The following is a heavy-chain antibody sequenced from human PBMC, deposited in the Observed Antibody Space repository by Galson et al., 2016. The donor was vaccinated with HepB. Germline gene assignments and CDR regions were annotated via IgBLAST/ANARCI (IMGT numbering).Heavy chain of an antibody. D-gene: IGHD3-3*01. V-gene: IGHV3-7*03. Sequence: SLRLSCAASGFTFSSNWMAWVRHTPSKGLEWVANIKQDGSEEYYVDSVQGRFTISRDSAKNSLYLQMNSLRAEDTAVYYCARDFLFAHDLWGPGTLVTVSS. CDR2: IKQDGSEE. CDR3: ARDFLFAHDL. J-gene: IGHJ5*02. CDR1: GFTFSSNW.